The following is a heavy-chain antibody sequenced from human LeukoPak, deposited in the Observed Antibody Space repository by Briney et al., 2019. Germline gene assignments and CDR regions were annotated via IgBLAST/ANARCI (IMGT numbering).Heavy chain of an antibody. CDR1: GFTFSSYG. Sequence: GGSLRLSCAASGFTFSSYGMHWVRQAPGKGLEWVAVIWYDGSNKYYADSVKGRFTISRDNSKNTLYLQMNSLRTEDTAVYYCAGAVGPFDYWGQGALVTVSS. CDR2: IWYDGSNK. J-gene: IGHJ4*02. CDR3: AGAVGPFDY. D-gene: IGHD2-15*01. V-gene: IGHV3-33*01.